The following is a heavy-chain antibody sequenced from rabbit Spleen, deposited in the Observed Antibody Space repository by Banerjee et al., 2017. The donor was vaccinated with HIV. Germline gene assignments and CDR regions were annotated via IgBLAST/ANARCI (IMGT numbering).Heavy chain of an antibody. D-gene: IGHD3-1*01. CDR2: INTYTGKP. CDR3: ARDLASVVGWNFSL. CDR1: GFSFSDRDV. Sequence: QEQLVEFGGGLVKPEGSLTLSCKASGFSFSDRDVMCWVRQAPGKGLEWIACINTYTGKPVYATWAKGRFTISRTSSTTVTLQMTSLTAADTATHFCARDLASVVGWNFSLWGQGTLVTV. V-gene: IGHV1S45*01. J-gene: IGHJ4*01.